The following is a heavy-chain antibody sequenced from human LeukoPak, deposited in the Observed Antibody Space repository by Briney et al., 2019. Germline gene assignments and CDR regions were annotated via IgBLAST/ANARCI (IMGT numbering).Heavy chain of an antibody. J-gene: IGHJ4*02. Sequence: SQTLSLTCAISGDSVSRNTAGWSWIRQSPSGGLEWLGRTYYRSKWYSDFAPSVRNRITINPDTSKNQFSLQLNSVTPEDTAVYYCARLVGSGSTPGYWGQGTLVTVSS. D-gene: IGHD3-10*01. CDR3: ARLVGSGSTPGY. V-gene: IGHV6-1*01. CDR2: TYYRSKWYS. CDR1: GDSVSRNTAG.